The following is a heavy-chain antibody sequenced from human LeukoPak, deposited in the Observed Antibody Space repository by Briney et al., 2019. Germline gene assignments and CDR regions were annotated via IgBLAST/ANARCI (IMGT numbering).Heavy chain of an antibody. CDR3: AKDCHNWNFGDAFDI. CDR2: ISSSTSHM. CDR1: GFTFSSYS. D-gene: IGHD1-7*01. J-gene: IGHJ3*02. Sequence: GGSLRLSCAASGFTFSSYSMNWVRQAPGKGLEWVSSISSSTSHMYYADSVKGRFTISRDNAKNTLYLQMNSLRAEDTAVYYCAKDCHNWNFGDAFDIWGQGTMVTVSS. V-gene: IGHV3-21*04.